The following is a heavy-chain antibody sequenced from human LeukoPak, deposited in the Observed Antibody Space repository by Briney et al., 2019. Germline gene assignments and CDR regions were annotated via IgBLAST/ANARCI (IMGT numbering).Heavy chain of an antibody. CDR3: ARTNLDP. CDR2: INHSGST. Sequence: SETLSLTCAVYGGSFSGYYWSWIRQPPGKGLEWIGEINHSGSTNYNPSLKGRVTISVDTSKNQFSLKLSSVTAADTAVYYCARTNLDPWGQGTLVTVSS. V-gene: IGHV4-34*01. J-gene: IGHJ5*02. CDR1: GGSFSGYY.